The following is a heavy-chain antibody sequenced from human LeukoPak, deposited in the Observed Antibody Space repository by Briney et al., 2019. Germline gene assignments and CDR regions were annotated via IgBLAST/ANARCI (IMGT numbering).Heavy chain of an antibody. CDR3: ARDDGDV. Sequence: AEGSLRLSCAASGFTFDDYAMHWVRQAPGKGPGWVASINNDGSGKYFVDSVKDRFTISRDNAKNSLYLQINSLKVEDTAIYYCARDDGDVWGIGTTVTVSS. J-gene: IGHJ6*03. V-gene: IGHV3-7*01. CDR2: INNDGSGK. CDR1: GFTFDDYA.